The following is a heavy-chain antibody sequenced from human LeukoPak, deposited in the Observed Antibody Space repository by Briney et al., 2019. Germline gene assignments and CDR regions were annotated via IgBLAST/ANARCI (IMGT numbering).Heavy chain of an antibody. V-gene: IGHV1-69*01. CDR1: GGTSSSYA. CDR3: ARDFRVRGGSSSPF. CDR2: IIPIFGTA. J-gene: IGHJ4*02. D-gene: IGHD6-6*01. Sequence: GSSVKVSCKASGGTSSSYAISWVRQAPGQGLEWMGGIIPIFGTANYAQKFQGRVTITADESTSTAYMELRSLRSDDTAVYYCARDFRVRGGSSSPFWGQGTLVTVSS.